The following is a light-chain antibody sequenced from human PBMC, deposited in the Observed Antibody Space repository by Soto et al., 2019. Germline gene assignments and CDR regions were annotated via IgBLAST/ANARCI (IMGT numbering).Light chain of an antibody. V-gene: IGLV4-69*01. CDR2: LKSDGSH. CDR3: QTWGTGILV. CDR1: SGHSRYA. J-gene: IGLJ2*01. Sequence: QPVLTQSPSASASLGASVNLTCTLSSGHSRYAIAWHQQQPEKGPRFLMKLKSDGSHTKGDGIPDRFSGSSSGAERYLSISSLQSEDEADYYCQTWGTGILVFGGGTKVTVL.